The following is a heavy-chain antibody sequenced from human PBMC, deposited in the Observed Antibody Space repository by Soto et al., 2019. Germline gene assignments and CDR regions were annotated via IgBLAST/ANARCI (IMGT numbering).Heavy chain of an antibody. J-gene: IGHJ3*02. Sequence: EVQLLESGGGLVQPGGSLRLSCAASGFTFSSYAMSWVRQAPGKGLEWVSAISGSGGGTYYADSVKGRFTISRDNSKNTLYLQMNSLRAQDTAVYYCAKELLDNIVAMISVTNAHAFDIWGRGTMVTVSS. CDR2: ISGSGGGT. CDR1: GFTFSSYA. D-gene: IGHD5-12*01. CDR3: AKELLDNIVAMISVTNAHAFDI. V-gene: IGHV3-23*01.